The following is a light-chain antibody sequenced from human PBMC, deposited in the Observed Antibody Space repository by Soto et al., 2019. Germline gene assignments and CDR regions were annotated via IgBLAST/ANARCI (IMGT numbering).Light chain of an antibody. CDR1: QSISSW. CDR3: QQYNSFIWT. J-gene: IGKJ1*01. CDR2: KAS. V-gene: IGKV1-5*03. Sequence: DIQMTQSPSTLSASVGDRVTIICRASQSISSWLAWYQQKPGKAPKLLISKASNVDSGVPSRFSGSGSGTEFNLTISSLQPEDFATYYCQQYNSFIWTFGRGTKVDIK.